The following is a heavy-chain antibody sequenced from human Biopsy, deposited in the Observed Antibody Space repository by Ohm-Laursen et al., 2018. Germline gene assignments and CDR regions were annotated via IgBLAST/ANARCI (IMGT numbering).Heavy chain of an antibody. V-gene: IGHV1-8*01. Sequence: GASVKVSCKASGYTFTTYDITWVRQATGQGPEWMGWMNPISGNTGYAHKFRGRVTMTSDSSISTAYLEVSSLTFEDTAVYYCARAVRYRLLSDLWGQGTLVIVSS. CDR2: MNPISGNT. J-gene: IGHJ5*02. CDR3: ARAVRYRLLSDL. CDR1: GYTFTTYD. D-gene: IGHD2/OR15-2a*01.